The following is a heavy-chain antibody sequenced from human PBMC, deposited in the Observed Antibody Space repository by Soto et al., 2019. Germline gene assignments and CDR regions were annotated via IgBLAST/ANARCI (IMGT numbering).Heavy chain of an antibody. D-gene: IGHD3-3*02. CDR3: AKFLRSSMFNAFAS. CDR1: GFTFSSSA. Sequence: EVQLLESGGGLVQPGGSLRLSCAASGFTFSSSAMNWVRQAPVKGLEWVSTISGSDDSTYYADSVKGRFAISRDISKNTLDMQMSFLRADDTAVDYWAKFLRSSMFNAFASWGKGTMVTVSS. V-gene: IGHV3-23*01. CDR2: ISGSDDST. J-gene: IGHJ3*02.